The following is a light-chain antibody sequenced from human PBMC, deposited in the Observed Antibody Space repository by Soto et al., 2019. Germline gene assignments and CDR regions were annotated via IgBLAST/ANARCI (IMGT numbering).Light chain of an antibody. J-gene: IGKJ2*01. V-gene: IGKV1-5*01. CDR3: QHTTDFT. CDR2: DVS. CDR1: SSKW. Sequence: DIQMTQSPSTLAGSVGDTVTMTCRSSSKWLAWYQKKPGKAPKLLIYDVSNLESGVPPTFRASTCGAESTLAITGVQPDHLGSYYCQHTTDFTFGQGT.